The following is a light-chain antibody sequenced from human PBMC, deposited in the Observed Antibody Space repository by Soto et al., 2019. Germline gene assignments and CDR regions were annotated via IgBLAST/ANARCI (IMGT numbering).Light chain of an antibody. CDR1: SSDVGSYNF. Sequence: QSVLTQPASVSGSPGQSITISCTGTSSDVGSYNFVSWYQQYPGKVPKLIIYEVSRRPSGVSYRFSGSKSGNTASLTISGLQAEDEADYYCYSYIGTISFGGGTKLTVL. CDR2: EVS. V-gene: IGLV2-23*02. J-gene: IGLJ2*01. CDR3: YSYIGTIS.